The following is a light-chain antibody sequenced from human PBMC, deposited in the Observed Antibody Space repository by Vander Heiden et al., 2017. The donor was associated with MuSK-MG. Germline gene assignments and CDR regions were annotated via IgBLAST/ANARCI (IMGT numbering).Light chain of an antibody. J-gene: IGKJ2*01. Sequence: VLAQSPATLSLSPGESATLSCRAGQNVHNYLAGYQQKPGQAPRLLIYAASSRATGIPDRFSGSGSGTDFTLTISGLEPEDSAVYYCQEYDNSPEKYTFGQGTKLEVK. CDR1: QNVHNY. CDR3: QEYDNSPEKYT. CDR2: AAS. V-gene: IGKV3-20*01.